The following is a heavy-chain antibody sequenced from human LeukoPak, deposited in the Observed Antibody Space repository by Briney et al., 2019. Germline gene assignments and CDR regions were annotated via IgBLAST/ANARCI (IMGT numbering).Heavy chain of an antibody. CDR3: ARAGYRDAFDI. V-gene: IGHV4-30-2*01. J-gene: IGHJ3*02. CDR2: IYHSGST. D-gene: IGHD2-2*03. CDR1: GGSISSGGYF. Sequence: PSQTLSLTCAVSGGSISSGGYFWSWIRQPPGKGLEWIGYIYHSGSTYYNPSLKSRVTILVDRSKNQFSLKQSSVTAADTAVYYCARAGYRDAFDIWGQGTMVTVSS.